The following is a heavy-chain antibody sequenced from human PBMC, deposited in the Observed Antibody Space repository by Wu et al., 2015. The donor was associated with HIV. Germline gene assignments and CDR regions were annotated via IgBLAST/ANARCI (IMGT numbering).Heavy chain of an antibody. D-gene: IGHD2/OR15-2a*01. J-gene: IGHJ6*03. V-gene: IGHV1-8*03. CDR2: MNPXKFGNT. CDR3: ARGKMGGNYVLLFYYMDV. CDR1: GYTFTNND. Sequence: QVHLVQSGAEVKKPGASVKVSCKASGYTFTNNDINWVRQATGQGLEWMGWMNPXKFGNTGYAQGVPGQGXTITRKKHLHKKTQPYMEPEQSERSEKDTAVYYCARGKMGGNYVLLFYYMDV.